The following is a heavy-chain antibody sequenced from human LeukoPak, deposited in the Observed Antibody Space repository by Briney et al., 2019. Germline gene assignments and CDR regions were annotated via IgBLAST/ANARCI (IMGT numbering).Heavy chain of an antibody. V-gene: IGHV3-33*01. D-gene: IGHD6-19*01. CDR1: GFTFSSYG. CDR2: IWDDGSNE. Sequence: GGSLRLSCAASGFTFSSYGMHWVRQAPGKGLEWVGVIWDDGSNEYYPDSVKGRCTIFRANSKNTPYQQMTSLRAEDTSIYYGARDKGGWPRNAFDYWGQGTLVTVSS. CDR3: ARDKGGWPRNAFDY. J-gene: IGHJ4*02.